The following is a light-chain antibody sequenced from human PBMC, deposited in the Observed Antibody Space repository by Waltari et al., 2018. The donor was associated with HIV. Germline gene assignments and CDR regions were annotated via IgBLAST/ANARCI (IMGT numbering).Light chain of an antibody. CDR3: SSYTSSTWV. CDR1: SSDVGGYNY. Sequence: QSALTQPASVSGSPGQSITIPCTGTSSDVGGYNYGTWYQQHPGKAPKLMNYDVSNRPSGVSNRFSGSKSGNTASLTISGLQAEDEADYYCSSYTSSTWVFGGGTKLTVL. CDR2: DVS. J-gene: IGLJ3*02. V-gene: IGLV2-14*01.